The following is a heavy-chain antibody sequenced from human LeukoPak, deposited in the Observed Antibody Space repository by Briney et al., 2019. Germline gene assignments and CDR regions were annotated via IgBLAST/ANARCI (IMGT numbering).Heavy chain of an antibody. CDR1: GFTVSSNY. V-gene: IGHV3-66*01. Sequence: PGGSLRLSCAASGFTVSSNYMSWVRQAPGKGLAWVSVIYSGGSTNYADSVKGRFTISRDNSKNTLYLQMNSLRAEDTAVYYCARFKQDDYWGQGTLVTVSS. CDR3: ARFKQDDY. J-gene: IGHJ4*02. CDR2: IYSGGST.